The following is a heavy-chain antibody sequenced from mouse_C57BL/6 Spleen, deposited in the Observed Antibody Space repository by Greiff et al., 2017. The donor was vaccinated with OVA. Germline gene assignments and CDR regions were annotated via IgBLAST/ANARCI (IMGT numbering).Heavy chain of an antibody. CDR1: GYTFTSYW. Sequence: QVQLQQPGAELVRPGSSVKLSCKASGYTFTSYWMHWVKQRPIQGLEWIGNIDPSDSETHYNQKFKDKATLTVDKSSSTAYMQLSSLTSEDSAVYYCAGSNWDEGFAYWGQGTLVTVSA. V-gene: IGHV1-52*01. CDR3: AGSNWDEGFAY. CDR2: IDPSDSET. J-gene: IGHJ3*01. D-gene: IGHD4-1*01.